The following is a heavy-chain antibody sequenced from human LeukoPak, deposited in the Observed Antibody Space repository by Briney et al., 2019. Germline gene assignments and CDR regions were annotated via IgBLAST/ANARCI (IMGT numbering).Heavy chain of an antibody. D-gene: IGHD5-18*01. CDR3: AREEGGYSYGLEN. CDR1: GGTFSSYA. CDR2: IIPILGIA. J-gene: IGHJ4*02. Sequence: ASVKVPCKASGGTFSSYAISWVRQAPGQGLEWMGRIIPILGIANYAQKFQGRVTITADKSTSTAYMELSSLRSEDTAVYYCAREEGGYSYGLENWGQGTLVTVSS. V-gene: IGHV1-69*04.